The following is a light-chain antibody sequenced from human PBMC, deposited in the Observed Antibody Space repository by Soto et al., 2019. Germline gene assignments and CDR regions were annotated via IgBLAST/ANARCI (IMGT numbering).Light chain of an antibody. V-gene: IGKV1-5*01. Sequence: DIQMTQSPSTLSASVGDRVTITCRASQSISSWLAWYHQKPGKAPKLLIYDASSLESGVPSRFSGSGSGTEFTLTISSLQPDDFATYYRQQYNSYWTFGQGTKV. CDR3: QQYNSYWT. CDR1: QSISSW. J-gene: IGKJ1*01. CDR2: DAS.